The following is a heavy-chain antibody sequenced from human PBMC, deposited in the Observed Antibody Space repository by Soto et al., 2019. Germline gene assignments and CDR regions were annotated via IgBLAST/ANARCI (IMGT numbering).Heavy chain of an antibody. V-gene: IGHV3-30-3*01. CDR2: ISYDGSNK. D-gene: IGHD3-10*01. CDR3: ARSWKARGVIITLGDTSTFDP. Sequence: GGSLRLSCAASGFTFSSYAMHWVRQAPGKGLEWVAVISYDGSNKYYADSVKGRFTISRDNSKNTLYLQMNSLRAEDTAVYYCARSWKARGVIITLGDTSTFDPWGQGTLVTVSS. CDR1: GFTFSSYA. J-gene: IGHJ5*02.